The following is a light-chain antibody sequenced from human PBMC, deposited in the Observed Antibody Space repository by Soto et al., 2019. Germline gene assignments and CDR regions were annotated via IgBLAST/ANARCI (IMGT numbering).Light chain of an antibody. CDR3: QQRHMWPIT. V-gene: IGKV3-11*01. Sequence: EVVLTQSPVTLSLSPGERATLSCRASQSFRGLLAWYQQKPGQAPRLLIYDAYNRATGIPPRFSGSGSGTDFTLTISSLEPEYSAVYYCQQRHMWPITFGQGKRLEIK. CDR1: QSFRGL. J-gene: IGKJ5*01. CDR2: DAY.